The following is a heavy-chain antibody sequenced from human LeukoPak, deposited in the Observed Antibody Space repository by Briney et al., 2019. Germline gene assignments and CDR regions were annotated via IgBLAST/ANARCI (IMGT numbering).Heavy chain of an antibody. D-gene: IGHD3-9*01. CDR1: GGSISSSSYY. V-gene: IGHV4-39*01. J-gene: IGHJ3*02. Sequence: SETLSLTCTVSGGSISSSSYYWGWIRQPPGKGLEWIGSIYYSGSTYYNPSLKSRVTISVDTSKNQFSLKLSSVTAADTAVYYCARHGDILTGYSKSDAFDIWGQGTMVTVSS. CDR2: IYYSGST. CDR3: ARHGDILTGYSKSDAFDI.